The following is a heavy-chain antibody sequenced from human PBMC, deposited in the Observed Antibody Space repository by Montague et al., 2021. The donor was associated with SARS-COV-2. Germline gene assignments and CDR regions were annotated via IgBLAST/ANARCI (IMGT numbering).Heavy chain of an antibody. D-gene: IGHD3-10*01. V-gene: IGHV4-34*01. Sequence: SETLSLTCAVYGGSFGVHYWSWSRKPPGRGLSWMGKINRGGSTNLNRSLKSRFTISVDTSKNQFSLKLTSVTAADTAVYFCAEGFTSWSGAGYWSQGTLVTVSS. J-gene: IGHJ1*01. CDR2: INRGGST. CDR1: GGSFGVHY. CDR3: AEGFTSWSGAGY.